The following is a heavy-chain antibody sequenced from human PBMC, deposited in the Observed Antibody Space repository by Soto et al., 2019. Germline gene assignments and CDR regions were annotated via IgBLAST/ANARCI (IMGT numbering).Heavy chain of an antibody. V-gene: IGHV4-59*08. J-gene: IGHJ4*02. CDR1: GASISSYY. CDR2: IYYSGST. D-gene: IGHD3-10*01. Sequence: QVQLQESGPGLVKPSETLSLTCTVSGASISSYYWSWIRQPPGKGLEWIGYIYYSGSTNYNPSLKSRVTISVDTSKNQFSLKLSSVTAADTAVYYCARHPPSSVYYGAGGYFDYWGQGTLVTVSS. CDR3: ARHPPSSVYYGAGGYFDY.